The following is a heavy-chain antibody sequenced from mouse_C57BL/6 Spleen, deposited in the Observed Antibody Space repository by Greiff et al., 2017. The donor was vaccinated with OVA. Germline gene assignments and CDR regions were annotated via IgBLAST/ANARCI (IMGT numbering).Heavy chain of an antibody. CDR1: GYTFTSYG. J-gene: IGHJ2*01. CDR2: IYPRSGNT. D-gene: IGHD3-1*01. V-gene: IGHV1-81*01. CDR3: ARSGTWGVDY. Sequence: VKLMESGAELARPGASVKLSCKASGYTFTSYGISWVKQRTGQGLEWIGEIYPRSGNTYYNEKFKGKATLTADKSSSTAYMELRSLTSEDSAVYFCARSGTWGVDYWGQGTTLTVSS.